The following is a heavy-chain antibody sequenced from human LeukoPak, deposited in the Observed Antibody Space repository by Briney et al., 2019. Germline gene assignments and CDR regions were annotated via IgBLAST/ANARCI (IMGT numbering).Heavy chain of an antibody. V-gene: IGHV3-74*01. CDR3: ARDRDGYNSFDF. CDR1: GFTFSSYW. CDR2: LNRDGSST. J-gene: IGHJ4*02. D-gene: IGHD5-24*01. Sequence: GGSLRLSCAASGFTFSSYWMHWVRQALGKGLVWVARLNRDGSSTNYADSAKGRFTISRDNAKNTLHLQMNSLRVEDTAVYYCARDRDGYNSFDFWGQGTLVTVSS.